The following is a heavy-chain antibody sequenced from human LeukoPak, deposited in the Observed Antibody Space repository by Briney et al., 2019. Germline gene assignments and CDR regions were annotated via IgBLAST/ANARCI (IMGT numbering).Heavy chain of an antibody. Sequence: PGGSLRLSCEVSGFPFSSHAMSWVRQAPGRGLEWVSGISISSDMTYYADSVQGRFIISRDNSKNTVFLQMDSLRVEDTAVYYCANEEVPNDYWGRGPLVTVSS. V-gene: IGHV3-23*01. CDR2: ISISSDMT. CDR1: GFPFSSHA. CDR3: ANEEVPNDY. J-gene: IGHJ4*02. D-gene: IGHD4/OR15-4a*01.